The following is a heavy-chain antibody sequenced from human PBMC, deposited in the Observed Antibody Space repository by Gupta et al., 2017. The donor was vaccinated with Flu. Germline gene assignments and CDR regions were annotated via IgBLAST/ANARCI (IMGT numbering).Heavy chain of an antibody. D-gene: IGHD4-4*01. Sequence: TFTTYWMSWVRQAPGKGLEWVANIKQDGSEKYYVDSVKGRFTISRDNAKNSLYLQMNSLRAEDTAVYYCTKRGPYRGVSYYYGMDVWGQGTTVTVSS. V-gene: IGHV3-7*01. J-gene: IGHJ6*02. CDR2: IKQDGSEK. CDR3: TKRGPYRGVSYYYGMDV. CDR1: TFTTYW.